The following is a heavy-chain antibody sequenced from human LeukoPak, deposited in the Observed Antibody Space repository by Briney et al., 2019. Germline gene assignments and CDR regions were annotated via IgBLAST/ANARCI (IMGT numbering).Heavy chain of an antibody. V-gene: IGHV1-18*01. J-gene: IGHJ6*03. Sequence: ASVKVSCKASGYTFTSYGISWVRQAPGQGLEWMGWISAYNGNTNYAQKLQGRVTMTTDTSTSTAYMELRSLRSDDTAVYYCARYGSGSYYSYYYYYTDVWGKGTTVTVSS. D-gene: IGHD3-10*01. CDR1: GYTFTSYG. CDR3: ARYGSGSYYSYYYYYTDV. CDR2: ISAYNGNT.